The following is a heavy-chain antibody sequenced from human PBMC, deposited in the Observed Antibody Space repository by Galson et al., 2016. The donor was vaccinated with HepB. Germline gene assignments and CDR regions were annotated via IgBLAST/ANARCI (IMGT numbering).Heavy chain of an antibody. J-gene: IGHJ2*01. D-gene: IGHD3-10*01. Sequence: SETLSLTCSVSGGSVDTDTYYWNWIRQSPGEGLQWIGCVHHSGSTVYHPSLKSRVTISVDTSKNHFSVRLTSVTAADTAMYYCAATRGSHWVPWYFDLWGRGTLVTVSS. CDR3: AATRGSHWVPWYFDL. CDR1: GGSVDTDTYY. CDR2: VHHSGST. V-gene: IGHV4-61*03.